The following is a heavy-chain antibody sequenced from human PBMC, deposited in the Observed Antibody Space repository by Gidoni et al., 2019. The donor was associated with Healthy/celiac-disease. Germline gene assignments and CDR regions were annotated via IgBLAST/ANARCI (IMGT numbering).Heavy chain of an antibody. CDR3: ARGDVGPAPGYYYSMDV. J-gene: IGHJ6*03. V-gene: IGHV1-46*01. CDR2: INPSGGST. CDR1: GYTFTSYY. Sequence: QVQLVQSGAEVKKPGASVKVSCKASGYTFTSYYMHWVRQAPGQGLEWMGIINPSGGSTSYAQKFQGRVTMTRDTSTSTVYMELSSLRSEDTAVYYCARGDVGPAPGYYYSMDVWGKGTTATVSS. D-gene: IGHD2-2*01.